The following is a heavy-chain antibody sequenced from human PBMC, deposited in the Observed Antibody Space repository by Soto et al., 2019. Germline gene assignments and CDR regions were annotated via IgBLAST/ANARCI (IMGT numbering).Heavy chain of an antibody. V-gene: IGHV4-61*01. J-gene: IGHJ6*02. CDR1: GGCVSTGSYD. Sequence: SESLSLTWTVSGGCVSTGSYDWSWIRQPPGKGLEWIGKIFFTASAHYSPSLRTRVTISLDTSNYLFSLTPTSVPAPHPALYYCATDGHGMDFWGQGPTVTFSS. CDR3: ATDGHGMDF. CDR2: IFFTASA.